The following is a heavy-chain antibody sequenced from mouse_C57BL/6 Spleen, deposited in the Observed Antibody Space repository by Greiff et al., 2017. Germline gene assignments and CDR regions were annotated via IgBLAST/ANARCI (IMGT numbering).Heavy chain of an antibody. V-gene: IGHV1-53*01. CDR2: INPSNGGT. CDR1: GYTFTSYW. D-gene: IGHD2-1*01. CDR3: TSYGNYGYFDY. Sequence: VQLQQPGTELVKPGASVKLSCKASGYTFTSYWMHWVKQRPGQGLEWIGNINPSNGGTNYNEKFKGKAKLTAVTSASTAYMELSSLTNEDSAVYYCTSYGNYGYFDYGGQGTTRTVAS. J-gene: IGHJ2*01.